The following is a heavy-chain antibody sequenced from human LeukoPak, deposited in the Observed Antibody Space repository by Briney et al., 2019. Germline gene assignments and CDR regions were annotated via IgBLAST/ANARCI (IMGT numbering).Heavy chain of an antibody. D-gene: IGHD5-12*01. CDR3: ASVLLATIVTGFDY. Sequence: SVKVSCKASGGTFSSYAISWVRQAPGQGLEWMGRIIPILGIANYAQKFQGRVTITADKSTSTAYMELSSLGSEDTAVYYCASVLLATIVTGFDYWGQGTLVTVSS. CDR1: GGTFSSYA. V-gene: IGHV1-69*04. J-gene: IGHJ4*02. CDR2: IIPILGIA.